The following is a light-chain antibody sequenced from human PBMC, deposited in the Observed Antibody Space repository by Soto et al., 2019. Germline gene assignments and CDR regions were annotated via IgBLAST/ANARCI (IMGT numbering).Light chain of an antibody. V-gene: IGKV3-15*01. Sequence: EIVMTMSPAALSVSPGERATLSCRASESVDTNLAWYQHKPGQAPRLLIYGASTRAAGIPARFSGSGSGTEFTLTISSLESEDVAVYYCQQCHKWPRITFGQGTRLEIK. J-gene: IGKJ5*01. CDR3: QQCHKWPRIT. CDR2: GAS. CDR1: ESVDTN.